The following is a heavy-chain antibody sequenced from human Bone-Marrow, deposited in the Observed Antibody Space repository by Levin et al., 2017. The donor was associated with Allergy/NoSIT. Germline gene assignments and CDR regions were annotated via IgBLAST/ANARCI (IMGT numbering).Heavy chain of an antibody. V-gene: IGHV4-59*01. CDR3: ARDAITPTGGGNGFDV. D-gene: IGHD2-8*02. J-gene: IGHJ3*01. CDR2: IYYDGSS. Sequence: SQTLSLTCTVSGASIPSSYWSWVRQPPGKGLEYIAYIYYDGSSNKNPSLTSRVTISVDTSKKQFSLKLTSVTAVDTAVYYCARDAITPTGGGNGFDVWGQGTMVSVSS. CDR1: GASIPSSY.